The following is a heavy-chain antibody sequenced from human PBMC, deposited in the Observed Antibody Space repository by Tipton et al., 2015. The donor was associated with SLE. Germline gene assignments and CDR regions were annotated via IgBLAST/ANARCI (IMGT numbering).Heavy chain of an antibody. V-gene: IGHV1-2*02. Sequence: QLVQSGPEVKKPGASVKVSCQASGYTFTDYYLHWVRQAPGQGLEWMGWINPKSGGTNYAQKFQGRVTMTRETSISTAHMEVSRLRSDDTAVYYCARAGFSFDIWGQGTMVTVSS. CDR3: ARAGFSFDI. J-gene: IGHJ3*02. D-gene: IGHD1-14*01. CDR2: INPKSGGT. CDR1: GYTFTDYY.